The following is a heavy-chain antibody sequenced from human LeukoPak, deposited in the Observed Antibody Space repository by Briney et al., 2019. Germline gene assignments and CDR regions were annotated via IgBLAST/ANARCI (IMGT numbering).Heavy chain of an antibody. CDR1: GYTLTELS. Sequence: ASVKVSCKVSGYTLTELSMHWVRQAPGKGLEWMGGFDPEDGETIYAQEFQGRVTMTEDTSTDTAYMELSSLRSEDTAVYYCARGLSPIWYDSSGYRPLDFWGQGTLVTVSS. CDR2: FDPEDGET. V-gene: IGHV1-24*01. D-gene: IGHD3-22*01. J-gene: IGHJ4*02. CDR3: ARGLSPIWYDSSGYRPLDF.